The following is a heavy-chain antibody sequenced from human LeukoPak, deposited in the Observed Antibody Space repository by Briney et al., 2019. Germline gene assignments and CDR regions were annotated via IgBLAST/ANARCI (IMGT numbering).Heavy chain of an antibody. V-gene: IGHV5-51*01. Sequence: AESLKISCKGSGYSITSYWIGWGGQMPGKSLEWTGIIYPGDSDTRYSPSVQGQVTISADKSISTAYLQWSSLKASDTAMYYCARRGYGDLFDYWGQGTLVTVSS. J-gene: IGHJ4*02. CDR1: GYSITSYW. D-gene: IGHD4-17*01. CDR2: IYPGDSDT. CDR3: ARRGYGDLFDY.